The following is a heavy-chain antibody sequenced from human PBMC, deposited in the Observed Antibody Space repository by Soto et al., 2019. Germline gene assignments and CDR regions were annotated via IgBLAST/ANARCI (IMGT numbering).Heavy chain of an antibody. J-gene: IGHJ6*03. V-gene: IGHV4-39*07. CDR1: GGSISSSSYY. D-gene: IGHD5-12*01. CDR3: AREGYEYSGYEFPFGVYYYMDV. Sequence: SETLSLTCTVSGGSISSSSYYWGWIRQPPGKGLEWNGSIYYSGSTNYNPSLKSRVTISVDTSKNQFSLKLSSVTAANTAVYYCAREGYEYSGYEFPFGVYYYMDVWGKGTTVTVSS. CDR2: IYYSGST.